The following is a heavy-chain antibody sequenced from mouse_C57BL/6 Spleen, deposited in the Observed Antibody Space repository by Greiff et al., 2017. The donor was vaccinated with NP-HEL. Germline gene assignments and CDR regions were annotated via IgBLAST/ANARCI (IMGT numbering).Heavy chain of an antibody. J-gene: IGHJ3*01. CDR2: IRNKANNHAT. CDR1: GFTFSDAW. V-gene: IGHV6-6*01. D-gene: IGHD2-2*01. Sequence: EVKLEESGGGLVQPGGSMKLSCAASGFTFSDAWMDWVRQSPEKGLEWVAEIRNKANNHATYYAESVKGRFTIARDESKSSVYLQMNSLRAEDTGIYYCTRPGYGYTWFADWGQGTLVTVSA. CDR3: TRPGYGYTWFAD.